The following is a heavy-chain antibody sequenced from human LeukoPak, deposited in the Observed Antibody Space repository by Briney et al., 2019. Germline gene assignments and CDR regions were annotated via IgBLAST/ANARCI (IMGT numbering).Heavy chain of an antibody. CDR3: ARENIVVVTAIRDAFDI. J-gene: IGHJ3*02. D-gene: IGHD2-21*02. Sequence: GGSLRLSCAASGFTFSSYSMNCVRQAPGKGLEWVSYISSGSSTIYYADSVKGRFTISRDNAKNSLCLQMNSLRDEDTAVYYCARENIVVVTAIRDAFDIWGQGTMVTVSS. V-gene: IGHV3-48*02. CDR2: ISSGSSTI. CDR1: GFTFSSYS.